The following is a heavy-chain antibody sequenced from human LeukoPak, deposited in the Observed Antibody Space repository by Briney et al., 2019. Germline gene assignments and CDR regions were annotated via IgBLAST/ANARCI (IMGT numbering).Heavy chain of an antibody. D-gene: IGHD3-22*01. J-gene: IGHJ3*02. Sequence: GGSLRLSCAASGFTFSSYAMSWVRQAPGKGLEWVAYIKQEGSEKYYVHSVKGRFTISRDNAKNSLYLQVNSLRAEDTAVYYCARAYDNSGYYTDAFDIWGQGTMVTVSS. CDR2: IKQEGSEK. V-gene: IGHV3-7*04. CDR3: ARAYDNSGYYTDAFDI. CDR1: GFTFSSYA.